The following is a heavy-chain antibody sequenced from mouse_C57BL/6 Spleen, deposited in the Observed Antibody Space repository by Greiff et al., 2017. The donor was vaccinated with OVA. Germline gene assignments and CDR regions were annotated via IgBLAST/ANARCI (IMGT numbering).Heavy chain of an antibody. D-gene: IGHD2-2*01. CDR1: GFNIKDYY. Sequence: VQFQQSGAELVKPGASVKLSCTVSGFNIKDYYMHWVKQRIEQGLEWIGRIDPEDGEIIYAPKFQGKATITADTSSNTAYLQLSSLTSEDTAIYYCAWGYGAVDYRGQGNSVT. V-gene: IGHV14-2*01. J-gene: IGHJ4*01. CDR2: IDPEDGEI. CDR3: AWGYGAVDY.